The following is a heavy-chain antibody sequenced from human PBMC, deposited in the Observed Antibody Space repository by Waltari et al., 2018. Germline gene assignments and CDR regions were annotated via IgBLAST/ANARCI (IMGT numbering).Heavy chain of an antibody. CDR2: IYYSGST. CDR1: GGSISSYY. V-gene: IGHV4-59*01. Sequence: QVQLQESGPGLVKPSETLSLTCTVSGGSISSYYWSWIRQPPGKGLEWIGYIYYSGSTNYNPSLKSRVTISVDTSKNQFSLKLSSVTAADTAVYYCARGGVLHWFDPWGQGTLVTVSS. J-gene: IGHJ5*02. CDR3: ARGGVLHWFDP. D-gene: IGHD2-8*02.